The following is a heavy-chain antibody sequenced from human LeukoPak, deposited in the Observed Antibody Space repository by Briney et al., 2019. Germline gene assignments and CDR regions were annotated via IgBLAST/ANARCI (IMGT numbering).Heavy chain of an antibody. V-gene: IGHV4-34*01. CDR3: ARVAATIAL. D-gene: IGHD5-12*01. J-gene: IGHJ4*02. CDR1: GGSFSGYY. CDR2: INHSGST. Sequence: SETLSLTCAVYGGSFSGYYWSWIRQPPGKGLEWIGEINHSGSTNYNPSLKSRVTISVDTSKNQFSLKLSSVTAADTAAYYCARVAATIALWGQGTLVTVSS.